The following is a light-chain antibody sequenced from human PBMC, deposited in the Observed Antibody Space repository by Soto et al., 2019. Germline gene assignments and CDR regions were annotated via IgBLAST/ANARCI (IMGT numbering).Light chain of an antibody. CDR1: SSNIGSNY. Sequence: QSVLTQPPSASGTPGQRVTISCSGSSSNIGSNYVYWYQQLPGTAPKLLIYRNNQRPSGVPDRFSGSKSGTSASLAISGLRSEDEADYYCAAWDDSLSAPKVFGGGTKLTV. V-gene: IGLV1-47*01. J-gene: IGLJ2*01. CDR3: AAWDDSLSAPKV. CDR2: RNN.